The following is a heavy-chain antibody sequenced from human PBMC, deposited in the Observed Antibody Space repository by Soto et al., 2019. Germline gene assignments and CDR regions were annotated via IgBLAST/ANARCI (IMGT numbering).Heavy chain of an antibody. CDR2: ISAYNGNT. CDR3: ARYVKSTMYSNPSAFDI. CDR1: GYTFTGYG. Sequence: ASVKVSCKASGYTFTGYGISWVRQAPGQGLEWMGWISAYNGNTNYAQKLQGRVTMTTDTSTSTAYMELRSLRSDDTAVYYCARYVKSTMYSNPSAFDIWGQATMVTVSS. V-gene: IGHV1-18*01. D-gene: IGHD2-8*01. J-gene: IGHJ3*02.